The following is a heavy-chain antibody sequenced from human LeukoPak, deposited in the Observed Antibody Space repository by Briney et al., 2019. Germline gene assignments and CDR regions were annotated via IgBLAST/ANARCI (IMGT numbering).Heavy chain of an antibody. D-gene: IGHD3-10*01. CDR3: AKDRRRYGSGSYYNNWFDP. Sequence: GGSLRLSCAASGFTFSSYGMHWVRQAPGKGLEWVAFIRYDGSNKYYADSVKGRFTISRDNSKNTLYLQMNSLRAEDTAVYYCAKDRRRYGSGSYYNNWFDPWGQGTLVTVSS. CDR1: GFTFSSYG. CDR2: IRYDGSNK. J-gene: IGHJ5*02. V-gene: IGHV3-30*02.